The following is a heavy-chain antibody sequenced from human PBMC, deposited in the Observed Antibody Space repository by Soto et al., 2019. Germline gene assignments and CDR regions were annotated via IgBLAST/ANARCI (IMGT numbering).Heavy chain of an antibody. CDR2: INAGNGNT. D-gene: IGHD5-12*01. J-gene: IGHJ2*01. V-gene: IGHV1-3*01. CDR1: GYTFTSYA. Sequence: QVQLVQSGAEVKKPGASVKVSCKASGYTFTSYAMHWVRQAPGQRREWMGWINAGNGNTKYTQKFQGRVTITRDTSASTAYMELSSLRSEDTAVYYCAREEEVEMATGAVGWYFDLWGRGTLVTVSS. CDR3: AREEEVEMATGAVGWYFDL.